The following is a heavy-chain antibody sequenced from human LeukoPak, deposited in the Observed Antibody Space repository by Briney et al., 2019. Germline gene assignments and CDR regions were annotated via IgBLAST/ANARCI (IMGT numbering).Heavy chain of an antibody. CDR3: ARVIATRPHYHYYMDV. V-gene: IGHV3-11*04. D-gene: IGHD6-6*01. Sequence: GGSLRLSWAAPGFTFSDHYMSWIRQAPGKGLEWVSYISNSGRTIYYADSVKGRFTISRGNAENSLYLQMHSLRAEATAVYYCARVIATRPHYHYYMDVWGKGTTVTVSS. CDR2: ISNSGRTI. CDR1: GFTFSDHY. J-gene: IGHJ6*03.